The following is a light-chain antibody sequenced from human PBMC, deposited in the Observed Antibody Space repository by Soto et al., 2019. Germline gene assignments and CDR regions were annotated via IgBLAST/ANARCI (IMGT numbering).Light chain of an antibody. CDR2: DAS. V-gene: IGKV1-5*01. Sequence: DIQMTQSPSTLSASVGDRVTITCRASQSVSSFLAWYQQKPWKAPKVLIYDASTLENGVPSRFSGSGSGTEFALTISSLQPDDFATYYCQQYNSYSPRTFGQGTKVDIK. CDR1: QSVSSF. J-gene: IGKJ1*01. CDR3: QQYNSYSPRT.